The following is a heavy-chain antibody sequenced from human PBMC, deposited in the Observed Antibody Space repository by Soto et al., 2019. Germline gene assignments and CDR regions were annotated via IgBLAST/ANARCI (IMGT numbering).Heavy chain of an antibody. Sequence: QVRLQESGPGLVKPSETLSLTCSVSGDSVSRYHWNWVRQSPGQGLEWIGFVSTTAGTVYNPSLASRVAVSLDPSKNQFSLPLPSVTAADTAVYYCARRIAMAAVTLGGDNWLDPWGQGTLVVVSS. V-gene: IGHV4-4*08. J-gene: IGHJ5*02. CDR3: ARRIAMAAVTLGGDNWLDP. CDR1: GDSVSRYH. CDR2: VSTTAGT. D-gene: IGHD4-17*01.